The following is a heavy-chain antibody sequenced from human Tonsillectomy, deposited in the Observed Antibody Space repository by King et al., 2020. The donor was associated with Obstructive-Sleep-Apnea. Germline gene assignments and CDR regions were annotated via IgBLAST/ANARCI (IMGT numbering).Heavy chain of an antibody. J-gene: IGHJ4*02. CDR3: ARGRYYGSGSPHSDY. CDR2: IKQDGSER. CDR1: GFTFSSYW. D-gene: IGHD3-10*01. V-gene: IGHV3-7*01. Sequence: VQLVESGGDLVQPGGSLRLSCTASGFTFSSYWMAWVRQAPGKGLEWVANIKQDGSERYYVDSVKGRFTISRDNAKYSLYLQMNSLRADDTGLYYCARGRYYGSGSPHSDYWGQGTLVTVSS.